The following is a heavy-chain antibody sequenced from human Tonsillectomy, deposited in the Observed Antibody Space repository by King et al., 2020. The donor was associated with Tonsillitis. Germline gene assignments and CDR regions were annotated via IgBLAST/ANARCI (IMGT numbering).Heavy chain of an antibody. CDR1: ADTFAGHF. CDR3: ATNALGSDSSAYRDFRH. CDR2: INPNSGDT. J-gene: IGHJ1*01. Sequence: QLVQSGAELRKPGASVSVSCRTSADTFAGHFVHWVRQAPGQGLEWMGWINPNSGDTHYAQKFQGRVTMSGGGSATTAYMGLSSLGPDDSAVYYCATNALGSDSSAYRDFRHWGQGTLVTVSS. D-gene: IGHD3-22*01. V-gene: IGHV1-2*02.